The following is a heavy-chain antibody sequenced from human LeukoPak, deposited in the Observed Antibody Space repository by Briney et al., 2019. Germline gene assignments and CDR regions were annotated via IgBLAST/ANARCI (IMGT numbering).Heavy chain of an antibody. CDR1: GFTFSSYW. D-gene: IGHD3-22*01. CDR3: ARDSKEYYYDSSGYGLGFDY. CDR2: IKQDGSEK. Sequence: PGGSLRLSCAASGFTFSSYWMSWVRQAPGKGLEWVANIKQDGSEKYYVDSVKGRFTISRDNAKNSLYLQMNSLRAEDTAVYYCARDSKEYYYDSSGYGLGFDYWGQGTRVTASS. V-gene: IGHV3-7*01. J-gene: IGHJ4*02.